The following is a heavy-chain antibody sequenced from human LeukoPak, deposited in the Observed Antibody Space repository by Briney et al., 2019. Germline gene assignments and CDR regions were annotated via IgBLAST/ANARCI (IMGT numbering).Heavy chain of an antibody. J-gene: IGHJ6*02. V-gene: IGHV1-18*01. D-gene: IGHD6-13*01. CDR2: ISAYNGNT. CDR1: GYTFTSYG. CDR3: ARDEGDIAAASDYYGMDV. Sequence: ASVTVSCKASGYTFTSYGISWVRQATGQGLERMGWISAYNGNTNYAQKLQGRVTMTTDTSTSTAYMELRSLRSDGTAVYYCARDEGDIAAASDYYGMDVWGQGTTVTVSS.